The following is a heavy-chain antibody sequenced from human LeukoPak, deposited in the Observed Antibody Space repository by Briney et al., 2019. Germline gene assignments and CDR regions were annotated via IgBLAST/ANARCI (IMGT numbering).Heavy chain of an antibody. CDR1: GFTFSSYE. Sequence: GGSLRLSCAASGFTFSSYEMNWVRQAPGKGLEWVSYISSSGTTIYYGDSVKGRFTISRDNAKNSLYLQMNSLRAEDTAVYYCARDSGEWIQGLNTFDIWGQGTMVTVSS. CDR2: ISSSGTTI. CDR3: ARDSGEWIQGLNTFDI. D-gene: IGHD5-18*01. V-gene: IGHV3-48*03. J-gene: IGHJ3*02.